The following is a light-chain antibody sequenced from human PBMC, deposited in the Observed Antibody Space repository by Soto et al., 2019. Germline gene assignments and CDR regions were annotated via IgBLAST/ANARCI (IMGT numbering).Light chain of an antibody. V-gene: IGKV1-39*01. CDR1: QSISNY. J-gene: IGKJ1*01. CDR3: QQSFSPLWT. CDR2: AAS. Sequence: DIQMTQSPSSLSASVGDRVTITCRASQSISNYLNWYQQKPGKDPKLLIFAASSMQSGVPSGFSGSGSETDFTRIISSLQHGESATYYYQQSFSPLWTFGQGTKV.